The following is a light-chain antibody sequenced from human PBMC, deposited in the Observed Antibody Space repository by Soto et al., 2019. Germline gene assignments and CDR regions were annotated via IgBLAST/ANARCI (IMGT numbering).Light chain of an antibody. J-gene: IGLJ2*01. CDR2: EVS. CDR3: SSYTTSSTLV. CDR1: SSDVGGHNY. V-gene: IGLV2-14*01. Sequence: SALTQPASVSGSPGQSITISCTGTSSDVGGHNYVSWYQQHPGIAPKLMISEVSNRPSGVSNRFSGSKSGNTASLTISGLQAEDEADYYCSSYTTSSTLVFGGGTKLTVL.